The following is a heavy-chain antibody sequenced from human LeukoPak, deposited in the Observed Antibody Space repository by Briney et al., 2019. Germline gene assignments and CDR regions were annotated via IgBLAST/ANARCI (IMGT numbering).Heavy chain of an antibody. CDR2: VSGGGDYT. CDR1: GFTFSSYA. V-gene: IGHV3-23*01. D-gene: IGHD6-13*01. J-gene: IGHJ4*02. Sequence: GGSLRLSCAASGFTFSSYAMSWVRQAPGKGLEWVSAVSGGGDYTYYADSVKGRFTISRDNSKNTLYLQMNSLRAEDTAVYYCAKWAAGTFPRVPVFDYWGQGTLVTVSS. CDR3: AKWAAGTFPRVPVFDY.